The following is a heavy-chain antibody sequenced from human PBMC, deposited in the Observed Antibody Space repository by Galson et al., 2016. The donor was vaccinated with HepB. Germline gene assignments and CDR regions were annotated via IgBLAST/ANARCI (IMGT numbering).Heavy chain of an antibody. V-gene: IGHV3-23*01. CDR2: INPNGGNT. D-gene: IGHD6-19*01. Sequence: SLKLSCAGSGYSFSDYAINWVRQAPGKGLEWVAGINPNGGNTRYAESVKGRFTLSRDTSRNTFYLEMTTLRAEDTAVYYCARDDQGGSSSADWFDYWGQGTLITVSS. J-gene: IGHJ5*01. CDR3: ARDDQGGSSSADWFDY. CDR1: GYSFSDYA.